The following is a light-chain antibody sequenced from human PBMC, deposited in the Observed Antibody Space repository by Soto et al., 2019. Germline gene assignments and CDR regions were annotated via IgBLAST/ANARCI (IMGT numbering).Light chain of an antibody. CDR3: QQSYSTPRMYT. CDR2: AAS. Sequence: DIPMTQSPSSLSASVGDRVTITCRASQSISSYLNWYQQKPGKAPKLLIYAASSLQSGVPSRFSGSGSGTDFTLTISSLPPEDFATYYCQQSYSTPRMYTFGQGTKLEIK. V-gene: IGKV1-39*01. J-gene: IGKJ2*01. CDR1: QSISSY.